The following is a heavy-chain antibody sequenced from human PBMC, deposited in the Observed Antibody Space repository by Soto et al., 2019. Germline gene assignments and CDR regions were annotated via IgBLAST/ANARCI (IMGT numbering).Heavy chain of an antibody. D-gene: IGHD1-26*01. CDR1: GFTFSVYR. CDR3: ARDWDK. V-gene: IGHV3-7*01. CDR2: IDQDGSER. J-gene: IGHJ4*02. Sequence: EVQMVASGGGLVQPGGSLRLSCAASGFTFSVYRMSWVRQAPGKGLEWVAKIDQDGSERDYVGSVKGRFTGSRDNAKNSLFRQMNSLGVDDTAVYYCARDWDKWGQGTLVTVSS.